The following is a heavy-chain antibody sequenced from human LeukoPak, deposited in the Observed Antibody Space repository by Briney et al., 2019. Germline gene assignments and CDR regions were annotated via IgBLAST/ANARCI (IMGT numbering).Heavy chain of an antibody. CDR2: IIPILGIA. Sequence: ASVKVSCKASGGTFSSYTISWVRQAPGQGLGWTGRIIPILGIANYAQKLQGRVTITADKSTSTAYMELSSLRSEDTAVYYCARLAVVVPAAIWESGWFDPWGQGTLVTVSS. J-gene: IGHJ5*02. D-gene: IGHD2-2*02. CDR1: GGTFSSYT. CDR3: ARLAVVVPAAIWESGWFDP. V-gene: IGHV1-69*02.